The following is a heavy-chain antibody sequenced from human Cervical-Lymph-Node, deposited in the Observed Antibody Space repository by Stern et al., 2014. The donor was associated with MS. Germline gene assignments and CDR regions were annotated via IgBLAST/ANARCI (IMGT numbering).Heavy chain of an antibody. V-gene: IGHV5-51*01. CDR3: ARQGCATTSCHTIDS. J-gene: IGHJ4*02. CDR1: GYSFTNSW. D-gene: IGHD2-2*02. CDR2: ISPVDSET. Sequence: EVQLVESGAEVKKPGQSLKISCKGSGYSFTNSWIGWVRQMPGKGLELMGIISPVDSETRYSPSFQGQGTISVAQSINTAYVQWTSLEASDTAMYYCARQGCATTSCHTIDSWGQGTLITVSS.